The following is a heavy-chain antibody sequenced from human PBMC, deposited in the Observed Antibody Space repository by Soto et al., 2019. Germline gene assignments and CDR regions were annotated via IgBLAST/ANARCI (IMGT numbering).Heavy chain of an antibody. CDR1: GDSVSSPYW. J-gene: IGHJ4*02. D-gene: IGHD6-19*01. V-gene: IGHV4-4*02. CDR3: ARSAGWYAVHS. Sequence: QVQLQESGPGLVKPSGTLSLTCAVSGDSVSSPYWWCWVRQPPGKGLEWIGEVFHTGTTSYKPSLRRRVTISMDKSNNQFSLDLSSVTAADTAVYYCARSAGWYAVHSWGPGTLVVVSS. CDR2: VFHTGTT.